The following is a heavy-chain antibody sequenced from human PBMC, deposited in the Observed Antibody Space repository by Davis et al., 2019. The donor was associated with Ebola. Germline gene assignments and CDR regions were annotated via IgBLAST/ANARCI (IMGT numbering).Heavy chain of an antibody. V-gene: IGHV4-59*01. J-gene: IGHJ4*02. D-gene: IGHD5-18*01. CDR1: GGSFSRYY. CDR2: IHYRGST. Sequence: MPGGSLGLSCAVHGGSFSRYYWRWIRQPPGKGLEWLGYIHYRGSTNYNPTLKSRVTISVDTSKNQFSLKLSSVTAADTAVYYCARGASRIQLWSHPFFDYWGQGTLVTVSS. CDR3: ARGASRIQLWSHPFFDY.